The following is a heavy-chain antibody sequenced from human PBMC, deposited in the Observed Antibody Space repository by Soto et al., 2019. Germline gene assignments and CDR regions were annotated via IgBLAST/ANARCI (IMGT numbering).Heavy chain of an antibody. Sequence: ASVKVSCKASGYTFTSYYMHWVRQVPGQGLEWMGIINPSGGSTSYAQKFQGRVTMTRDTSTSTVYMELSSLRSEDTAVYYCARDPGITGTFDYWGQGTLVTVSS. D-gene: IGHD1-7*01. CDR3: ARDPGITGTFDY. CDR1: GYTFTSYY. J-gene: IGHJ4*02. V-gene: IGHV1-46*03. CDR2: INPSGGST.